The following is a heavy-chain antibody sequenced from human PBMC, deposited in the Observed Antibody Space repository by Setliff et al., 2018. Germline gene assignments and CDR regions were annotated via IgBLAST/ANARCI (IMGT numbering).Heavy chain of an antibody. J-gene: IGHJ6*03. Sequence: ASVKVSCKASGYTFSSYAMGWMRQAPGQRLEWMGWINTNTGNPSYAQDFTGRLVFSLDTSVSTAYLQISSLKAEDSAVYYCARASRFGTTVWKGDYYTDVWGKGTTVTVSS. CDR3: ARASRFGTTVWKGDYYTDV. CDR2: INTNTGNP. D-gene: IGHD4-4*01. CDR1: GYTFSSYA. V-gene: IGHV7-4-1*02.